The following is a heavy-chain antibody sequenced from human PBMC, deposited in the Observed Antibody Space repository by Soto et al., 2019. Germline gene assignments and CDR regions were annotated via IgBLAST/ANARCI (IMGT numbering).Heavy chain of an antibody. CDR3: ARGREHFDY. CDR2: IYHSGST. Sequence: PSETLSLTCAVSGGSISSGGYSWSWIRQPPGKGLEWIGYIYHSGSTYYNPSLKSRVTISVDRSKNQYSLKLSSVTAADTAVYYCARGREHFDYWGQGTLVTVSS. J-gene: IGHJ4*02. V-gene: IGHV4-30-2*01. D-gene: IGHD1-1*01. CDR1: GGSISSGGYS.